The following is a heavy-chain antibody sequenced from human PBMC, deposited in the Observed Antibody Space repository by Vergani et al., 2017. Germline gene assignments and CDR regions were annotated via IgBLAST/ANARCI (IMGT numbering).Heavy chain of an antibody. CDR2: IWYDGSNK. CDR1: GFTFSSYG. CDR3: ARDRITHYYDSSGYYYHGMDV. J-gene: IGHJ6*02. V-gene: IGHV3-33*01. D-gene: IGHD3-22*01. Sequence: QVQLVESGGGVVQPGRSLRLSCAASGFTFSSYGMHWVRQAPGKGLEWVAVIWYDGSNKYYADSVKGRFTISRDNSKNTLYLQMNSLRAEDTAVYYCARDRITHYYDSSGYYYHGMDVWGQGTTVTVSS.